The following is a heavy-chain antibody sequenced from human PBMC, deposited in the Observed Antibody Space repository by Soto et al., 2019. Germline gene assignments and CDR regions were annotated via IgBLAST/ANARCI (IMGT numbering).Heavy chain of an antibody. CDR3: VKASDGAWPYYFDS. D-gene: IGHD5-12*01. CDR1: GFSFNPYV. CDR2: IRSNTAIT. Sequence: EVQLLESGGGLVQPGGSLRLSCVASGFSFNPYVMAWVRQAPGKGLEWVSGIRSNTAITNYPDSMRGRFTISRINSENTIFLQMHSLRAEDSAVYVCVKASDGAWPYYFDSWGQGTLVTVSS. V-gene: IGHV3-23*01. J-gene: IGHJ4*02.